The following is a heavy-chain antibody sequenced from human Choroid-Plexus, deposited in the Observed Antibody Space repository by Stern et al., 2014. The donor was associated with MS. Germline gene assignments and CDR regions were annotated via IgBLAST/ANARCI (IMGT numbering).Heavy chain of an antibody. V-gene: IGHV3-30*18. CDR2: VSYDGSNK. D-gene: IGHD2/OR15-2a*01. Sequence: VQLGESGGGVVQPGRPLRLSCEASGFTFGSCAMHWVRQAPGKGLEWVAGVSYDGSNKYYADSVKGRFTISRDNSQNTLYMQMSSLRPEDTAVYYCAKDRQYLTYFFAHWGQGSLVTVSS. J-gene: IGHJ5*02. CDR3: AKDRQYLTYFFAH. CDR1: GFTFGSCA.